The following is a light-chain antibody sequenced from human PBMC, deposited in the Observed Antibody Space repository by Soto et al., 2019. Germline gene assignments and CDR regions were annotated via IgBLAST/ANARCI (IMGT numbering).Light chain of an antibody. J-gene: IGKJ1*01. Sequence: IVLTQSPATLSLSPGERASLTCRASQSVSNFLAWYQHKPGQAPRLLIYDASVRATGVPARFSGRGAGTDFSLTISSLEPEDFAIYYCQQRSIWPPWTFGQGTKVDIK. CDR3: QQRSIWPPWT. CDR2: DAS. CDR1: QSVSNF. V-gene: IGKV3-11*01.